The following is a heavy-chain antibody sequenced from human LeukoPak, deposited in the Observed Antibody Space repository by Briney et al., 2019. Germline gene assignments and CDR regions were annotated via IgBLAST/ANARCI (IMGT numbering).Heavy chain of an antibody. J-gene: IGHJ4*02. V-gene: IGHV3-43*02. Sequence: GGSVRLSCAASGFTYDDYAMHWVRHVPGKGLEWVSLISGNGGNTYYADSVKGRFTISRDNSKNSLYLQMNSLRTEDTALYYCAKDISNWNSRHFDYWGQGTLVTVSS. CDR3: AKDISNWNSRHFDY. CDR2: ISGNGGNT. CDR1: GFTYDDYA. D-gene: IGHD1-7*01.